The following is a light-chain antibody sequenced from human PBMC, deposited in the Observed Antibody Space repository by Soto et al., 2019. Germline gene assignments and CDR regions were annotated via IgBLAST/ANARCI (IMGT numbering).Light chain of an antibody. Sequence: DIQMTQSPSFVSAPVGDRVTITCRASQAVSTWLAWYQQKPGDAPKLLIYAASTLQSGVPSRFSGSGSGTDFTLTIRSLQPEDFATYYCRQANSFPRTFGGGTKVDIK. V-gene: IGKV1-12*01. CDR2: AAS. CDR1: QAVSTW. J-gene: IGKJ4*01. CDR3: RQANSFPRT.